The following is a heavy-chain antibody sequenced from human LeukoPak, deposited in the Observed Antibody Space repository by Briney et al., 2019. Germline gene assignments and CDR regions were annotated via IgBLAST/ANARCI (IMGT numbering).Heavy chain of an antibody. CDR3: ARDITAVTAFRSAFAI. CDR2: IYTSGST. J-gene: IGHJ3*02. V-gene: IGHV4-4*07. CDR1: GGSISSYY. D-gene: IGHD2-21*02. Sequence: PSETLSLTCTVSGGSISSYYWSWIRQPAGKGLEWIGRIYTSGSTNYNPSLKSRVTMSVDTSKHQFSLKLSSVTAANKAVYYCARDITAVTAFRSAFAIWGQGTMVTVSS.